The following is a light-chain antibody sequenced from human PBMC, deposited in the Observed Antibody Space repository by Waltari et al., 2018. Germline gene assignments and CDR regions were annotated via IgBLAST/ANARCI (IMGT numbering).Light chain of an antibody. J-gene: IGKJ4*01. CDR3: QQADRFPVT. CDR2: IAS. Sequence: DIQMTQSPSSVSASVGDRVTIPCRASQDICVWLAWYQQKPGKAPSLLISIASNLKTGVPSRFSGSGSGTNFTLTISGLRPDDFATYFCQQADRFPVTFGGGTNVESK. V-gene: IGKV1-12*01. CDR1: QDICVW.